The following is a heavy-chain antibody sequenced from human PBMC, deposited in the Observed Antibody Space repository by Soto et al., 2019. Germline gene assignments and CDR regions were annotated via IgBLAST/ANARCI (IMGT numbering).Heavy chain of an antibody. CDR1: GGSISSGGYY. D-gene: IGHD2-21*02. CDR2: IYYSGST. J-gene: IGHJ2*01. Sequence: QVQLQESGPGLVKPSQTLSLTCTVSGGSISSGGYYWSWIRQHPGKGLEWIGYIYYSGSTYYNPSLKNRVTISVDTSKNQFSLKLSSVTAADTAVYYCARETHIVVVTGLRLCYFDLWGRGTLVNVSS. V-gene: IGHV4-31*03. CDR3: ARETHIVVVTGLRLCYFDL.